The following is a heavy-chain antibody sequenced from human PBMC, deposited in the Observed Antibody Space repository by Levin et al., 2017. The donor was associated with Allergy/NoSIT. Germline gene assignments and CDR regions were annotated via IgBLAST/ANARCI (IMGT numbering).Heavy chain of an antibody. J-gene: IGHJ4*02. V-gene: IGHV4-34*01. CDR1: GGSFSGYY. D-gene: IGHD6-13*01. Sequence: PSETLSLTCAVYGGSFSGYYWSWIRQPPGKGLEWIGEINHSGSTNYNPSLKSRVTISVDTSKNQFSLKLSSVTAADTAVYYCARRVGRAIAAARGVIDYWGQGTLVTVSS. CDR3: ARRVGRAIAAARGVIDY. CDR2: INHSGST.